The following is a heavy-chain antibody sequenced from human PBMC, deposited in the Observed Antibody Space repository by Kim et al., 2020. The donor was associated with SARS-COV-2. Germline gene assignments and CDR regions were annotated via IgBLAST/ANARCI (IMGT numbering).Heavy chain of an antibody. Sequence: TIYYADSVKGRFTISRDNVKNSLDLQMNSLRDEDTAVYYCGPHRLGCFDPWGQGTLVTVSS. V-gene: IGHV3-48*02. CDR2: TI. CDR3: GPHRLGCFDP. D-gene: IGHD3-16*01. J-gene: IGHJ5*02.